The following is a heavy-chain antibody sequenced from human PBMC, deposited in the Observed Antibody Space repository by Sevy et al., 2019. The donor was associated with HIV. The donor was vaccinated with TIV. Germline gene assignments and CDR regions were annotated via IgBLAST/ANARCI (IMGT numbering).Heavy chain of an antibody. CDR3: ARDGYGSGFGGLWY. V-gene: IGHV4-4*07. CDR1: GGSISSYY. CDR2: IYTSGST. J-gene: IGHJ4*02. D-gene: IGHD3-10*01. Sequence: SETLSLTCTVSGGSISSYYWSWIRQPAGKGLEWIGRIYTSGSTNYNPALKSRVTMSVDTSKNQFSLKLSSVTAADTAVYYCARDGYGSGFGGLWYWGQGTLVTVSS.